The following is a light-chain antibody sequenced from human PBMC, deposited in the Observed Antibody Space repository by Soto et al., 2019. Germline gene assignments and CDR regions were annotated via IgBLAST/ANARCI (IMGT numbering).Light chain of an antibody. J-gene: IGLJ3*02. V-gene: IGLV7-46*01. CDR1: TGAVTSAHY. CDR3: LVSYSGARV. Sequence: QAVVTQEPSLTVSPGGTVTLTCGSSTGAVTSAHYPYWFQQKPGQAPKTLIYDTNNKHSWTPARFSGSLLGGKAALTLSGXXXXXXXXXYCLVSYSGARVFGGGTKLTV. CDR2: DTN.